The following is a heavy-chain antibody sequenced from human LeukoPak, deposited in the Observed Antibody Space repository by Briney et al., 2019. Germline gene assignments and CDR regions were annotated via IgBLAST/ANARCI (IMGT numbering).Heavy chain of an antibody. CDR1: GFTFSSYA. V-gene: IGHV3-30*04. Sequence: PGRSLRLSCAASGFTFSSYAMHWVRQAPGKGLEWVAVISYDGSNKYYADSVKGRFTISRDNSKNTLYLQMNSLRAEDTAVYYCARERGGGFDYWGQGTRVTVSS. J-gene: IGHJ4*02. CDR2: ISYDGSNK. CDR3: ARERGGGFDY. D-gene: IGHD2-15*01.